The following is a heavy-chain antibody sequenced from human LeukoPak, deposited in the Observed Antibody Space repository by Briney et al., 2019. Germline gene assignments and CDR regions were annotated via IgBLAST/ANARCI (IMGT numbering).Heavy chain of an antibody. CDR1: GFTFSSYS. V-gene: IGHV3-21*01. CDR2: ISSSSSYI. Sequence: PVGSLRLSCAASGFTFSSYSMNWVRQAPGKGLEWVSSISSSSSYIYYADSVKGRFTISRDNAKNSLYLQMNSLRSEDTAVYYCASQMPYINYWGQGTLVTVSS. CDR3: ASQMPYINY. D-gene: IGHD2-2*01. J-gene: IGHJ4*02.